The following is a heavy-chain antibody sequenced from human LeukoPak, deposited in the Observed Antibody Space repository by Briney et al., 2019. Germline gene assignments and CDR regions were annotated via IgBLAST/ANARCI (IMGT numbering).Heavy chain of an antibody. D-gene: IGHD6-19*01. V-gene: IGHV3-48*01. J-gene: IGHJ3*02. CDR3: AKGLGAVAGEAFDI. CDR1: GFTFSSYS. Sequence: GGSLRLSCAASGFTFSSYSMNWVRQAPGKGLEWVSYISSSSSTIYYADSVKGRFTISRDNSKKTMYLQMNSLRAEDTAVYCCAKGLGAVAGEAFDIWGQGTTVTVSS. CDR2: ISSSSSTI.